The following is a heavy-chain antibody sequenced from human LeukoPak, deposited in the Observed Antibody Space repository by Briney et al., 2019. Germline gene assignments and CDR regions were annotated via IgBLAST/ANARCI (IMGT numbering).Heavy chain of an antibody. CDR3: ATVWRWLQFDGY. J-gene: IGHJ4*02. D-gene: IGHD5-24*01. CDR1: GYTLTELS. CDR2: FDPEDGET. V-gene: IGHV1-24*01. Sequence: ASVKVSCKVSGYTLTELSMHWVRQAPGKGLEWMGGFDPEDGETIYAQKFQGRVTMTEDTSTDTAYMELSSPRSEDTAVYYCATVWRWLQFDGYWGQGTLVTVSS.